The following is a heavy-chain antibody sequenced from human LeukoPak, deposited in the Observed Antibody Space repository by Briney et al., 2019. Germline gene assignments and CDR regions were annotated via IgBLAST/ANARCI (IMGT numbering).Heavy chain of an antibody. CDR2: ISSDGSFR. CDR3: ARAMVTAIRDGLDY. V-gene: IGHV3-30*04. Sequence: GGSLRRSCAASGFTFSTYAMYWVREAPGKGLEWVAVISSDGSFRCYADSVKGLFTISRDNSKNTLYLQMNSLRAEDTAVYYCARAMVTAIRDGLDYWGQGTLVTVSS. D-gene: IGHD2-21*02. J-gene: IGHJ4*02. CDR1: GFTFSTYA.